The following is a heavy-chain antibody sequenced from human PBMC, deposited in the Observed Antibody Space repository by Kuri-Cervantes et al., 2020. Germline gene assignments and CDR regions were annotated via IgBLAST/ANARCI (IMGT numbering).Heavy chain of an antibody. CDR1: GGSISSSNW. CDR2: IYYSGST. Sequence: SETLSLTCAVSGGSISSSNWWSWVRQPPGKGLEWIGYIYYSGSTNYNPSLKSRVTISVDTSKNQFSLKLSSVTAADTAVYYCARLRRDGYNFAYFDYWGQGTLVTVSS. J-gene: IGHJ4*02. V-gene: IGHV4-4*02. D-gene: IGHD5-24*01. CDR3: ARLRRDGYNFAYFDY.